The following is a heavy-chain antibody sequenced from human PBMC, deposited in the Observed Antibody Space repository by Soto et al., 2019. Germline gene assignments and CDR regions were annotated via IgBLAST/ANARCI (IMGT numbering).Heavy chain of an antibody. D-gene: IGHD3-22*01. CDR3: ARSYYDSSGYYSPFDY. CDR1: GYTFTSYY. Sequence: ASVKVSWKASGYTFTSYYMHWVRQAPGQGLEWMGMINPSNGNTNYAQKLQGRVTMTTDTSTSTAYMELRSLRSDDTAVYYCARSYYDSSGYYSPFDYWGQGTLVTVSS. J-gene: IGHJ4*02. V-gene: IGHV1-46*01. CDR2: INPSNGNT.